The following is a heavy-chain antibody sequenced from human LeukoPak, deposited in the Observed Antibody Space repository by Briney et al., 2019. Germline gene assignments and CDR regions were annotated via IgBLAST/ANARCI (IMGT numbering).Heavy chain of an antibody. D-gene: IGHD2-15*01. J-gene: IGHJ6*02. CDR1: GFTLSSHR. Sequence: GGSLTHSCAAHGFTLSSHRMNWGRQAPGKGLGWVSSISRSSSYIYYAASVKGRVTISRDNAKNSLYLQMHSLRAEDTAVYYCARDQPYCSGGSCYLGVYCYYYGVDVWGQGTTVSVSS. CDR2: ISRSSSYI. CDR3: ARDQPYCSGGSCYLGVYCYYYGVDV. V-gene: IGHV3-21*01.